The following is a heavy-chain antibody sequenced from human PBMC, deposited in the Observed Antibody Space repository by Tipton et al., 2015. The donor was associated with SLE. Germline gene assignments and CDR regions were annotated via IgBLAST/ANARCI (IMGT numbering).Heavy chain of an antibody. CDR3: ARGVNWLNYWYFDL. D-gene: IGHD1-20*01. CDR2: IYYSGST. Sequence: TLSLTCSVSGVSISLYYWSWIRQPPGKGLEWVGYIYYSGSTNYNPSLKSRVTMSVDTSKNQFSLKLSSVSAADTAVYYCARGVNWLNYWYFDLWGRGTLVTVSS. CDR1: GVSISLYY. J-gene: IGHJ2*01. V-gene: IGHV4-59*01.